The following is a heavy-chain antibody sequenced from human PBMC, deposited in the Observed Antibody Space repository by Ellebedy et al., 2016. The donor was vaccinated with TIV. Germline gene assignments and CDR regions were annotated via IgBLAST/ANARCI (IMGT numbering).Heavy chain of an antibody. CDR1: GFTFTTYA. V-gene: IGHV3-23*01. CDR3: ARAKVVASYYFDY. Sequence: GGSLRLXXAASGFTFTTYAMTWVRQAPGKGLEWVSGISASGDSTYSADSVKGRFTISRDNSKDTLYLQMNSLRAEDTAVYYCARAKVVASYYFDYWGQGTLVTVSS. D-gene: IGHD2-15*01. CDR2: ISASGDST. J-gene: IGHJ4*02.